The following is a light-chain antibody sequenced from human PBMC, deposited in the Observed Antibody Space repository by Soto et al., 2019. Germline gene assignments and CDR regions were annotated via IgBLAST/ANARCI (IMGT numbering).Light chain of an antibody. CDR1: QSVLYSSNNKNY. CDR2: WAS. J-gene: IGKJ1*01. CDR3: QQYYSTSSST. Sequence: DIVMTQSPDSLAVSLGERATINCKSSQSVLYSSNNKNYLAWYQQKPGQPPKLLIYWASTRESGVPDRFSGSGSWTDFTLTISSLQAEDVAVYYCQQYYSTSSSTFGQGTKVEIK. V-gene: IGKV4-1*01.